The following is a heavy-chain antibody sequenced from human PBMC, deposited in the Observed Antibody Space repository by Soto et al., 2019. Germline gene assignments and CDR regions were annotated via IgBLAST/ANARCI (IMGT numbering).Heavy chain of an antibody. D-gene: IGHD3-16*01. V-gene: IGHV4-61*03. CDR2: LHDSGIT. CDR1: GGSVSSGNFY. Sequence: PSETLSLTCTVSGGSVSSGNFYWTWIRQPPGKGLEWIGYLHDSGITNYNPSLKSRVTISVDTSKNHFSLKLSSVTAADTAVYYCARDRGSAIDFWGQGTLVTVSS. J-gene: IGHJ4*02. CDR3: ARDRGSAIDF.